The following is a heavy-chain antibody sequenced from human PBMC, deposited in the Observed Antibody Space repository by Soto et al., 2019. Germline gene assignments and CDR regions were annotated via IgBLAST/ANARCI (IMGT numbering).Heavy chain of an antibody. V-gene: IGHV3-23*01. J-gene: IGHJ6*02. CDR1: GFTFSSYA. D-gene: IGHD3-3*01. CDR3: AKDHGGTMDPMYYYGMDV. CDR2: ISGSGGST. Sequence: GGSLRLSCAASGFTFSSYAMSWVRQAPGKGLWWFSVISGSGGSTYYADSVKGRFTISRDNSKNTLYLQMNSLRAEDTAVYYCAKDHGGTMDPMYYYGMDVWGQGTTVTVSS.